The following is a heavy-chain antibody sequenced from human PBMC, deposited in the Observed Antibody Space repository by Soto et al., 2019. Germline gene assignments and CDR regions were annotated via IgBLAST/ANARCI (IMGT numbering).Heavy chain of an antibody. J-gene: IGHJ3*02. V-gene: IGHV5-10-1*01. CDR2: IDPSDSYT. Sequence: GESLKLSCQGSGYTFTTYCINWVRQMPGKGLEWMGRIDPSDSYTDYSPSFQGHVTISADKSIRTAYVQWTSLQASDTAMYYCARLHPSHAFNIWGQGTMVTVSS. CDR3: ARLHPSHAFNI. CDR1: GYTFTTYC.